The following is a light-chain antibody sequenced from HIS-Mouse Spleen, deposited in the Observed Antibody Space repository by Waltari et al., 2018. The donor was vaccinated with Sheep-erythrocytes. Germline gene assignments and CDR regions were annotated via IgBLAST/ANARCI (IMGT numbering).Light chain of an antibody. Sequence: SYELTQPPSVSVSPGQTASITCSGYKLGEKYACWYQQKPGQSPVLVIYQDSKRPSGIPERFSGSNSGNTATLTISGTQAMDEADYYCQAWDSSTAVFGGGTKLTVL. CDR3: QAWDSSTAV. CDR1: KLGEKY. CDR2: QDS. J-gene: IGLJ2*01. V-gene: IGLV3-1*01.